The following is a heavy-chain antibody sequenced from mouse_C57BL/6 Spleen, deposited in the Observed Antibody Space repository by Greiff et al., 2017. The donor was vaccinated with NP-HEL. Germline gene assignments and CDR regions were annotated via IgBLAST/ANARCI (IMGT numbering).Heavy chain of an antibody. V-gene: IGHV1-81*01. CDR2: IYPRSGNT. CDR1: GYTFTSYG. D-gene: IGHD2-5*01. Sequence: VQVVESGAELARPGASVKLSCKASGYTFTSYGISWVKQRTGQGLEWIGEIYPRSGNTYYNEKFKGKATLTADKSSSTAYMELRSLTSEDSAVYFCATHSNYAMDYWGQGTSVTVSS. CDR3: ATHSNYAMDY. J-gene: IGHJ4*01.